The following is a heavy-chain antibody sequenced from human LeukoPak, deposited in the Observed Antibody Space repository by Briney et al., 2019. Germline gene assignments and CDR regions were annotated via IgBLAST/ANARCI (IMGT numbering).Heavy chain of an antibody. V-gene: IGHV4-34*01. CDR1: GGSFSGYY. J-gene: IGHJ5*02. CDR2: INHSGST. D-gene: IGHD4-17*01. Sequence: PSETLSLTCAVYGGSFSGYYWSWIRQPPGKGLEWIGEINHSGSTNYNPSLKSRVTISVDPSKNQFSLKLSSVTAADTAVYYCARADDYVRFDPWGQGTLVTVSS. CDR3: ARADDYVRFDP.